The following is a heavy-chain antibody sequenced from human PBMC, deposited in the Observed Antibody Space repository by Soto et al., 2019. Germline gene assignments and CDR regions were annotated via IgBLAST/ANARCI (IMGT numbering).Heavy chain of an antibody. CDR2: IYYSGST. D-gene: IGHD4-4*01. Sequence: SETLSLTCTVSGGSISSYYWSWIRQPPGKGLEWIGYIYYSGSTNYNPSLKSRVTISVDTSKNQFSLKLSSVTAADTAVYYCARTVLDAFDIWGQGTMVTVSS. J-gene: IGHJ3*02. CDR3: ARTVLDAFDI. V-gene: IGHV4-59*08. CDR1: GGSISSYY.